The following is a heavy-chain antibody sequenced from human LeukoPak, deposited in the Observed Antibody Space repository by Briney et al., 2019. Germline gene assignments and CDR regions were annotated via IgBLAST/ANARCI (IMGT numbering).Heavy chain of an antibody. Sequence: SETLSLTCAVYGGSFSGYYWSWIRQPPGKGLEWIGEINHSGSINYNPSLKSRVTISVDTSKNQFSLKLSSVTAADTAVCYCARGGYSSSWYFPYYYYYMDVWGKGTTVTISS. CDR3: ARGGYSSSWYFPYYYYYMDV. V-gene: IGHV4-34*01. D-gene: IGHD6-13*01. J-gene: IGHJ6*03. CDR1: GGSFSGYY. CDR2: INHSGSI.